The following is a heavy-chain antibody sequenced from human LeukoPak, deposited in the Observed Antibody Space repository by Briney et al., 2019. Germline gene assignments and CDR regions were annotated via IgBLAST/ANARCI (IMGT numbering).Heavy chain of an antibody. CDR3: AREGGAYDSSGYYRGYYYYYGMDV. CDR1: GFTFSSYE. J-gene: IGHJ6*02. D-gene: IGHD3-22*01. V-gene: IGHV3-48*03. CDR2: ISSSGSTI. Sequence: GGSLRLFCAASGFTFSSYEMNWVRQAPGKGLEWVSYISSSGSTIYYADSVKGRFTISRDNAKNSLYLQMNSLRAEDTAVYYCAREGGAYDSSGYYRGYYYYYGMDVWGQGTTVTVSS.